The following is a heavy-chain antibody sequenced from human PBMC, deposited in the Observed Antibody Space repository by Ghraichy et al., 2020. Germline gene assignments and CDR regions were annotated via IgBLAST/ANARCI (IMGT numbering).Heavy chain of an antibody. Sequence: GGSLRLSCAASGFTFSSYGMHWVRQAPGKGLEWVAVIWYDGSNKYYADSVKGRFTISRDNSKNTLYLQMNSLRAEDTAVYYCARDSNPNLYSSGWQPHWYFDLWGRGTLVTVSS. J-gene: IGHJ2*01. CDR2: IWYDGSNK. CDR3: ARDSNPNLYSSGWQPHWYFDL. D-gene: IGHD6-19*01. V-gene: IGHV3-33*01. CDR1: GFTFSSYG.